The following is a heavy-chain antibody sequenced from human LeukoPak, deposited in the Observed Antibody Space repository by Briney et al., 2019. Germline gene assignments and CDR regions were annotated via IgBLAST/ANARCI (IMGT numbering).Heavy chain of an antibody. J-gene: IGHJ4*02. D-gene: IGHD4-11*01. CDR2: IYYSGST. CDR3: ARPQRYSNYALDY. Sequence: PSETLSLTCTVSGGSISGSNYYWGWIRQPPGKGLEWIGSIYYSGSTYYKPSLKSRVTMSVDTSKNQFSLKLSSVTAADTAVYYCARPQRYSNYALDYWGQGTLVTVSS. V-gene: IGHV4-39*01. CDR1: GGSISGSNYY.